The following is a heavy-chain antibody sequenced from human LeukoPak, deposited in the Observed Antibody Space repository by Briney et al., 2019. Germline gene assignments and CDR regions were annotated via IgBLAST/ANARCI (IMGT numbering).Heavy chain of an antibody. D-gene: IGHD3-16*01. CDR1: GFTLSTYW. Sequence: SGGSLRLSCAASGFTLSTYWMHWVRQAPGKGLVWVSRINGDGGSTDYADSVKGRFTISRDNAKNTLYLQMNSLRVEDSAVYYCVRGGVDYWGQGTLVTVSS. CDR3: VRGGVDY. CDR2: INGDGGST. J-gene: IGHJ4*02. V-gene: IGHV3-74*01.